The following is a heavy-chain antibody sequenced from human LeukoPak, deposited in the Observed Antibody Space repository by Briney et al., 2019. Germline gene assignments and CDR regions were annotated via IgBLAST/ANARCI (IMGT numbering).Heavy chain of an antibody. CDR1: GYSFTSYW. J-gene: IGHJ6*02. V-gene: IGHV5-51*01. Sequence: GESLKISFKGSGYSFTSYWIGWVREMPGKGVEWMGIIYPGESDTRYSPSFQGQVTISADKSISTASLQSSSLKASDTAMYYCARLQKEQWLVPKFSYYCYGMDVWGQGTTVTVSS. CDR2: IYPGESDT. D-gene: IGHD6-19*01. CDR3: ARLQKEQWLVPKFSYYCYGMDV.